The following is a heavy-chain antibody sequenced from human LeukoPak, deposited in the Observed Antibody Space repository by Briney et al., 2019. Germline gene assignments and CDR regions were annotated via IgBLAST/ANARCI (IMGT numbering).Heavy chain of an antibody. CDR3: ARDPPLIAVSAGDY. D-gene: IGHD6-19*01. CDR1: GYSITSGYY. CDR2: IYYSGTT. V-gene: IGHV4-38-2*02. Sequence: SETLSLTCAVSGYSITSGYYWGWMRQPPGKGLEWIGSIYYSGTTYYNPSLKSRVTISVDTSKNQFSLKLNSVTAADTAVYYCARDPPLIAVSAGDYWGQGTLVTVSS. J-gene: IGHJ4*02.